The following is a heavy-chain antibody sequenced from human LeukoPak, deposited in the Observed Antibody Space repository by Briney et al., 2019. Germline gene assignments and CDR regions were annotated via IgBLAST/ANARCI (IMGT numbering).Heavy chain of an antibody. V-gene: IGHV1-69*13. CDR2: IIPIFGTA. CDR3: AREAGQQLVYPFGPANYFDY. Sequence: SVKVSCKASGGTFSSYAISWVRQAPGQGLEWMGVIIPIFGTANYAQKFQGRVTITADESTSTAYMELSSLRSEDTAVYYCAREAGQQLVYPFGPANYFDYWGQGTLVTVSS. J-gene: IGHJ4*02. CDR1: GGTFSSYA. D-gene: IGHD6-13*01.